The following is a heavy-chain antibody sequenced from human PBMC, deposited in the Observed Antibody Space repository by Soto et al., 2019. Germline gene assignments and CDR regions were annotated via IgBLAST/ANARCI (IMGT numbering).Heavy chain of an antibody. J-gene: IGHJ3*02. CDR3: AGGYCSGGSCSDAFDI. CDR2: TYYRSKWYN. V-gene: IGHV6-1*01. D-gene: IGHD2-15*01. Sequence: SQTLSLTCAISGDSVSSNSAAWNWIRQSPSRGLEWLGRTYYRSKWYNDYAVSVKSRITINPDTSKNQFSLQLNSVTPEDTAVYYCAGGYCSGGSCSDAFDIWGQGTMVTVSS. CDR1: GDSVSSNSAA.